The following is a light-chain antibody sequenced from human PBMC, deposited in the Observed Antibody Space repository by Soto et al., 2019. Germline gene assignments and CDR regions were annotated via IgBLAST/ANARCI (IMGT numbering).Light chain of an antibody. CDR1: NIGSKS. V-gene: IGLV3-21*04. CDR3: QVWDTSSDHVV. Sequence: SYELTQPPSVSVAPGKTARITCGGNNIGSKSVHWYQQKPGQAPVLVIYYDSDRPSGIPERFSGSNSGNTATLTISRVEAGDEADYYCQVWDTSSDHVVIGGGTKLPS. J-gene: IGLJ2*01. CDR2: YDS.